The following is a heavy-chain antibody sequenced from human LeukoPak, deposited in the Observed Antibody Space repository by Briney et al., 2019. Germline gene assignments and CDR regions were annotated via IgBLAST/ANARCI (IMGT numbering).Heavy chain of an antibody. CDR1: GFTFSSYA. V-gene: IGHV3-23*01. D-gene: IGHD3-10*01. CDR3: AKKHERGWFGELLPLYYYYGMDV. CDR2: ISGSGGST. J-gene: IGHJ6*02. Sequence: GGSLRLSCAASGFTFSSYAMSWVRQAPGKGLEWVSAISGSGGSTYYADSVKGRFTISRDNSKNTLYLQMNSLRAEDTAVYYYAKKHERGWFGELLPLYYYYGMDVWGQGTTVTVSS.